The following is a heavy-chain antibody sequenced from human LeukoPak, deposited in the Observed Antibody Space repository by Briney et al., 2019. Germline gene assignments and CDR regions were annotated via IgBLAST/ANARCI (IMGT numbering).Heavy chain of an antibody. J-gene: IGHJ6*03. CDR2: ISGSGGST. Sequence: GGSLRLSCAASGFTFSSYAMSWVRQAPGKGLEWVSAISGSGGSTYYADSVKGRFTISRDNSKNTLYLQMNSLRAEDTAVYYCALAYCGGDCYAQDYYYYYMDVWGKGTTVTVSS. V-gene: IGHV3-23*01. CDR1: GFTFSSYA. D-gene: IGHD2-21*02. CDR3: ALAYCGGDCYAQDYYYYYMDV.